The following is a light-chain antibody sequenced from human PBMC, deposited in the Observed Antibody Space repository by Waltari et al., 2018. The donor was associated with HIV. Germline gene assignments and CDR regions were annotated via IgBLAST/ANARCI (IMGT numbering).Light chain of an antibody. J-gene: IGLJ1*01. CDR1: SSAVGRYDY. Sequence: QSALTQPRSVSGSPGQSVTISCTGTSSAVGRYDYVSWYQQLPGNAPKVIIYDVTKRPSGVPDRFSGSKSGNTAFLTISGLQAEDEADYYCCSYAASYIYVFGVGTKVTVL. V-gene: IGLV2-11*01. CDR2: DVT. CDR3: CSYAASYIYV.